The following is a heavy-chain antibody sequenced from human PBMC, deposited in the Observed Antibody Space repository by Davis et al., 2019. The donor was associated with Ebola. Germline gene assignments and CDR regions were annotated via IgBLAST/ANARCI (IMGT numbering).Heavy chain of an antibody. CDR1: GYTFTSYD. V-gene: IGHV1-8*01. J-gene: IGHJ2*01. D-gene: IGHD2-15*01. Sequence: ASVKVSCKASGYTFTSYDINWVRQATGQGLEWMGWMNPNSGNTGYSQKFQGRVTITRDTSASTAYMELSSLRSEDTAVYYCARGGVCSGGSCYPEWYFDLWGRGTLVTVSS. CDR3: ARGGVCSGGSCYPEWYFDL. CDR2: MNPNSGNT.